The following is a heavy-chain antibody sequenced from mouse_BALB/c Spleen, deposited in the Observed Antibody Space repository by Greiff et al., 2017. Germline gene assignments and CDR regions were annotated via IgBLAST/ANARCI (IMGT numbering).Heavy chain of an antibody. V-gene: IGHV5-12-2*01. Sequence: VQLKESGGGLVQPGGSLKLSCAASGFTFSSYTMSWVRQTPEKRLEWVAYISNGGGSTYYPDTVKGRFTISRDNAKNTLYLQMSSLKSEDTAMYYCARHRGYGYVGAMDYWGQGTSVTVSS. CDR3: ARHRGYGYVGAMDY. CDR1: GFTFSSYT. J-gene: IGHJ4*01. D-gene: IGHD1-2*01. CDR2: ISNGGGST.